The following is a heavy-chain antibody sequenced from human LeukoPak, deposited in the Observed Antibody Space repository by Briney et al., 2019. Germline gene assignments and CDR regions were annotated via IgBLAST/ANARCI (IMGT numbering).Heavy chain of an antibody. CDR1: GYTFTSYG. CDR3: ARDGGGGLDTAMVNDY. J-gene: IGHJ4*02. Sequence: GASVKVSCKASGYTFTSYGISWVRQAPGQGLEWMGWISAYNGNTNYAQELQGRVTMTTDTSTSTAYMELRSLRSDDTAVYYCARDGGGGLDTAMVNDYWGQGTLVTVSS. CDR2: ISAYNGNT. V-gene: IGHV1-18*01. D-gene: IGHD5-18*01.